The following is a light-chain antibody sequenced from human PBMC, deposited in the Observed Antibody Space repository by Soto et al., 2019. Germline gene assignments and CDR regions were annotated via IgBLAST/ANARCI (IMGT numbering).Light chain of an antibody. CDR3: QSYDSSLTTFV. Sequence: QSVLTQPPSVSLAPGQRVAISCTGSSSNIGAEYDVHWYQQLPGTAPKRLIYGDNNRPSGVPDRFSGSKSGTSASLAITGLQPEDEADYYCQSYDSSLTTFVFGTGTKVTAL. V-gene: IGLV1-40*01. CDR2: GDN. CDR1: SSNIGAEYD. J-gene: IGLJ1*01.